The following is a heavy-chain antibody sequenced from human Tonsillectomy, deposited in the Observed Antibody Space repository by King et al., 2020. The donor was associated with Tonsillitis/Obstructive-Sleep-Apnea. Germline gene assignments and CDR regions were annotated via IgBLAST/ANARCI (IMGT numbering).Heavy chain of an antibody. CDR3: ASGASILVATTIGY. CDR2: MRSTVTSSI. J-gene: IGHJ4*02. CDR1: GFTFSSIW. V-gene: IGHV3-74*01. Sequence: QLVESGGGLVKPGGSLRLSCSASGFTFSSIWMHWVSKAPGKGLVWVSRMRSTVTSSISYAASVKGRFTISRDNAKNTQYLQMNSLSVEDTAVYYCASGASILVATTIGYWGQGTLVTVSS. D-gene: IGHD2-2*01.